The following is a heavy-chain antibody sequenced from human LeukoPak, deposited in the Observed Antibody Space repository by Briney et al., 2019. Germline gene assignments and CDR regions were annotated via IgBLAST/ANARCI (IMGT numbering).Heavy chain of an antibody. Sequence: GGSLRLSCAASGFTFNSYAMNWVRQAPGKGLEWVSTISSSGNNTYYTDSVKGRFTISRDNSKNTLYLQMNSLRAEDTAVYYCAGYGGSYPYYMDVWGKGTTVTISS. CDR1: GFTFNSYA. J-gene: IGHJ6*03. CDR3: AGYGGSYPYYMDV. CDR2: ISSSGNNT. D-gene: IGHD1-26*01. V-gene: IGHV3-23*01.